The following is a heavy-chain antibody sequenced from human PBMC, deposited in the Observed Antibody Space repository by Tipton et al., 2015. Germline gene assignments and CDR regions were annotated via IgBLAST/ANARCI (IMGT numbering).Heavy chain of an antibody. CDR3: ARARGRHGGLFDS. J-gene: IGHJ4*02. CDR2: IYHSGRT. V-gene: IGHV4-38-2*01. Sequence: TLSLTCAVSGYSISSGYHWGWIRQPPGKGLEWIASIYHSGRTHYNPSLKSRVTISVDTSKTQFSLEMRSVTATDTAVYYCARARGRHGGLFDSWGQGTLVTVSS. D-gene: IGHD4-23*01. CDR1: GYSISSGYH.